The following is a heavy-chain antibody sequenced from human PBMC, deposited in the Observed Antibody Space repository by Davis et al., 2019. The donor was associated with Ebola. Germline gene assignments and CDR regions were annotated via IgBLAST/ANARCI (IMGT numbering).Heavy chain of an antibody. CDR3: ARDGAVAGMRWFDP. J-gene: IGHJ5*02. Sequence: GESLKISCVGSGFTFSGYAMNWVRQAPGKGLEMISHINREGGAIYYADSVKGRFTISRDNAKKSLYLEMNSLRDEDTAVYYCARDGAVAGMRWFDPWGQGNLVTVSS. CDR2: INREGGAI. CDR1: GFTFSGYA. V-gene: IGHV3-48*02. D-gene: IGHD6-19*01.